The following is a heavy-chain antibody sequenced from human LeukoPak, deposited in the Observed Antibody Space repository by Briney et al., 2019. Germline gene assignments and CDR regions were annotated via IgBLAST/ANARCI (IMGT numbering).Heavy chain of an antibody. CDR1: GGSISSYY. J-gene: IGHJ4*02. D-gene: IGHD6-19*01. Sequence: SETLSLTCTVSGGSISSYYWSWIRQPAGKGLEWIGRIYTSGSTNYNPSLKSRVTMSVDTSKDQFSLKLSSVTAADTAVYYCARDPRSPSSGWSNFGYRGQGTLVTLSS. CDR3: ARDPRSPSSGWSNFGY. V-gene: IGHV4-4*07. CDR2: IYTSGST.